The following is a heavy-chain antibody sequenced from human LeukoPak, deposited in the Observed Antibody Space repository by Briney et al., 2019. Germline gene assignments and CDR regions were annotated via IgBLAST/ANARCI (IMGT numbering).Heavy chain of an antibody. CDR3: ARDESSHYGFWSGHPVIPDAFDI. CDR1: GYTFTSYG. Sequence: ASVKVSCKASGYTFTSYGISWVRQAPGQGLEWMGWISAYNGNTNYAQKLQGRVTMATDTSTSTAYMELRSLRSDDTAVYYCARDESSHYGFWSGHPVIPDAFDIWGQGTMVTVSS. D-gene: IGHD3-3*01. J-gene: IGHJ3*02. CDR2: ISAYNGNT. V-gene: IGHV1-18*01.